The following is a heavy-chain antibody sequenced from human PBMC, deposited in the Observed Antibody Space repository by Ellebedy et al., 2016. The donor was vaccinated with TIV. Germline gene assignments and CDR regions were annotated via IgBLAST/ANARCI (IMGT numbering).Heavy chain of an antibody. V-gene: IGHV1-18*01. CDR2: ISAYNGNT. Sequence: ASVKVSXXASGYTFTSYGISWVRQAPGQGLEWMGWISAYNGNTNYAQKIQGRVTMITDTSTSTAYMELRSLRSDDTAVYYCARDRGSGYDWVYWGQGTLVTVSS. CDR1: GYTFTSYG. J-gene: IGHJ4*02. CDR3: ARDRGSGYDWVY. D-gene: IGHD5-12*01.